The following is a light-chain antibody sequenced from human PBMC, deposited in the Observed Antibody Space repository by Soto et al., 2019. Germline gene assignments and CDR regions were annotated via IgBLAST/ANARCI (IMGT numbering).Light chain of an antibody. V-gene: IGKV3D-7*01. Sequence: EVVWTQAPAPLSLSPGEGATLSSRASQSISSSYLSWYQQKPGQAPRLLIYGASTRSTGNPARFSGSGRGSGTDFTLTISSLQPEDFAVYYCLQEYTLPITFGQRTRLEIK. CDR1: QSISSSY. CDR3: LQEYTLPIT. J-gene: IGKJ5*01. CDR2: GAS.